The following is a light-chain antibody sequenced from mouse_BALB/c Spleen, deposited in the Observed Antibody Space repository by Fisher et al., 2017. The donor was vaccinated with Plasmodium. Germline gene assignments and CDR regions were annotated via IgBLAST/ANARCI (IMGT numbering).Light chain of an antibody. Sequence: DIVMTQSTVTLSVTPGDSVSLSCRASQTVNNNLHWYQQKSHESPRLLINYTSQSISGIPSRFSGSGSGTDFTLSINRVETEDFGMYFCQQSNNWPLTFGTGTKLELK. J-gene: IGKJ5*01. CDR2: YTS. V-gene: IGKV5-43*01. CDR3: QQSNNWPLT. CDR1: QTVNNN.